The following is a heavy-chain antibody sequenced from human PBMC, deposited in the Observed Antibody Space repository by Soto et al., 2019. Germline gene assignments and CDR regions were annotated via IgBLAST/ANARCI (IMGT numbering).Heavy chain of an antibody. CDR2: ISGSGGTT. V-gene: IGHV3-23*01. Sequence: EVQLLESGGGLVQPGGSLRLSCAASGFTFSSYAMSWVRQAPGKGLEWVSAISGSGGTTYYADSVKGRFTFSRDHSKNQLDLQMTSLRAEDTSVYYCARTANGWFSAFDIWGPGTMVTVSS. CDR1: GFTFSSYA. CDR3: ARTANGWFSAFDI. D-gene: IGHD6-19*01. J-gene: IGHJ3*02.